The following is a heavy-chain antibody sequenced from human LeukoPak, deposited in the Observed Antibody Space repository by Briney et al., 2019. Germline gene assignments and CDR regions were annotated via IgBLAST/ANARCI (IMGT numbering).Heavy chain of an antibody. Sequence: QRGGSLRLSCAASGFSVRTKYMAWVRQAPGKELEWVSLIYASGTTYYSDSVKGRFTISRDNSKNSVYLQMDSLRAEDTAVYYCARVGGVPAAHFDYWGQGTLVTVSS. V-gene: IGHV3-53*01. CDR3: ARVGGVPAAHFDY. CDR2: IYASGTT. CDR1: GFSVRTKY. J-gene: IGHJ4*02. D-gene: IGHD2-2*01.